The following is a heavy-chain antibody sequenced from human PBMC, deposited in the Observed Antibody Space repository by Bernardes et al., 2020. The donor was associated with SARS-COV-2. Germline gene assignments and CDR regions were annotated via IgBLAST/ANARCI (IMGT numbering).Heavy chain of an antibody. D-gene: IGHD3-22*01. J-gene: IGHJ4*02. V-gene: IGHV3-7*03. CDR2: LTPDGSLK. Sequence: GGSLRLSCAASGITFSNSWMSWVRQAPGKGLEWVANLTPDGSLKYYMDSVKGRFTISRHNSKNTVYLQMNSLRAEDTAVYYCALTTYYYDSSGYFYWGQGTLVTVSS. CDR1: GITFSNSW. CDR3: ALTTYYYDSSGYFY.